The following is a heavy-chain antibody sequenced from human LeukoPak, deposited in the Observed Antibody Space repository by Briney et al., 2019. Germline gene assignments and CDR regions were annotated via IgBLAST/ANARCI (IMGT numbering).Heavy chain of an antibody. V-gene: IGHV3-23*01. J-gene: IGHJ5*02. CDR2: ISGSGGST. CDR1: GFTFSSYA. Sequence: PGGSLRLSCAASGFTFSSYAMSWVRQAPGKGLEWVSAISGSGGSTYYADSVKGRFTISRDNSKNTLYLQMNSLRAEDTAVYYCAKDLAPLRFLEWSLGWFDPWGQGTLVTVSS. D-gene: IGHD3-3*01. CDR3: AKDLAPLRFLEWSLGWFDP.